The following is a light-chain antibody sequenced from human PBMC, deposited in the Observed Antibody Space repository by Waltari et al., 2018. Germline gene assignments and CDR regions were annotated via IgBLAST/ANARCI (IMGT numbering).Light chain of an antibody. CDR2: EIS. CDR1: NSNLDIIHL. J-gene: IGLJ1*01. Sequence: QSALTQPASVSGSPGQSITISCTAVNSNLDIIHLVSWYQHHPGRNPRLLIYEISQRPSGISNRFSGSKSGNTASLTISGLQPEDEADYFCCSFAGYGIYVFGSGTQVSVL. CDR3: CSFAGYGIYV. V-gene: IGLV2-23*02.